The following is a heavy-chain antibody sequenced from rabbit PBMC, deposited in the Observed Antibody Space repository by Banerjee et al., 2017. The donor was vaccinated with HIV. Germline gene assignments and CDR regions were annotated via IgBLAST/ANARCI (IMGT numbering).Heavy chain of an antibody. CDR3: ARDYGYAGDNYRAFNL. CDR1: GFTLSSYW. D-gene: IGHD4-2*01. Sequence: QSLEESGGDLVKPGASLTLTCTASGFTLSSYWMCWVRQAPGKGLEWIACIYAGNSGSTWYASWAKGRFTISKTSSTTVTLQMTSLTAADTATYFCARDYGYAGDNYRAFNLWGHGTLVTVS. J-gene: IGHJ4*01. CDR2: IYAGNSGST. V-gene: IGHV1S40*01.